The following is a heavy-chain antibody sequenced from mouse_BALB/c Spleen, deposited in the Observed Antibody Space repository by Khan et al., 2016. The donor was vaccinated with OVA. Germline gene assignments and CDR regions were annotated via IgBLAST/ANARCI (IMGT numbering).Heavy chain of an antibody. V-gene: IGHV9-3-1*01. CDR1: GYVFTKFG. CDR3: ARPPYFSDVMGY. J-gene: IGHJ4*01. CDR2: INTYTGEA. D-gene: IGHD2-10*01. Sequence: QIQLVQSGPELKKPGETVKISCKASGYVFTKFGMNWVKQAPGKGLKWMGWINTYTGEATYADDFTGRFVFPLETSASTAYLQINNLKHEDTATYFCARPPYFSDVMGYWGQGTSVTGSS.